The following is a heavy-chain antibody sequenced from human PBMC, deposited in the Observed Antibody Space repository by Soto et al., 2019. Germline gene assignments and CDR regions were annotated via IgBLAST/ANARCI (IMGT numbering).Heavy chain of an antibody. V-gene: IGHV1-69*12. J-gene: IGHJ2*01. CDR3: ARPDFGDYWYFDL. D-gene: IGHD4-17*01. Sequence: QVQLVQSGAEMKEPGSSVKVSCKTSGGTFSSSAISWLRQAPGQGLEWMGGIIPLFRTTTYAQKFQGRVTITADESVTTVYMELNSLRTEDTAVYYCARPDFGDYWYFDLWGRGTLVTVSS. CDR1: GGTFSSSA. CDR2: IIPLFRTT.